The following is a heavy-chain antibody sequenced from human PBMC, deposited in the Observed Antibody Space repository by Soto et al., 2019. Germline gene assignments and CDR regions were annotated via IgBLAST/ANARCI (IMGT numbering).Heavy chain of an antibody. CDR3: TRDLVGEELYFDY. CDR2: IRSKAYGGTT. Sequence: GGSLRLSCTASGFTFGDYAMSWVRQVPGKGLEWVGFIRSKAYGGTTEYAASVKGRFTISRDDSKSIAYLQMNSLKTEDTAVYYCTRDLVGEELYFDYWGQGTLVTVSS. V-gene: IGHV3-49*04. D-gene: IGHD1-26*01. CDR1: GFTFGDYA. J-gene: IGHJ4*02.